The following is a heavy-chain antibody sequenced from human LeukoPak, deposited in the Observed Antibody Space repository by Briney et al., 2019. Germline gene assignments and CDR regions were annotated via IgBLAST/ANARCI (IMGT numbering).Heavy chain of an antibody. Sequence: SETLSLTCTVSGVSISGSGYYFGWIRQPPGKGLEWIGNIYYSGNTYYNASLESRVTMSVDTSKNQFSLKLSSVTAADTAVYSCARDTYYYDSSGYYYFDYWGQGTLVTVSS. CDR2: IYYSGNT. V-gene: IGHV4-39*07. CDR1: GVSISGSGYY. CDR3: ARDTYYYDSSGYYYFDY. D-gene: IGHD3-22*01. J-gene: IGHJ4*02.